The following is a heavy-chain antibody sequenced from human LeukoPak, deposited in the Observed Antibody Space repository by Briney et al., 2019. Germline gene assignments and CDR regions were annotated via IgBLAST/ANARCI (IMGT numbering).Heavy chain of an antibody. CDR3: AKAAPLRYFDWLFDY. Sequence: GGSLGLSCAASGFTFSSYAMSWVRQAPGKGLEWVSAISGSGGSTYYADSVEGRFPISRDNSKNTLYLQMNSLRAEDTAVYYCAKAAPLRYFDWLFDYWGQGPLVPVSS. CDR2: ISGSGGST. D-gene: IGHD3-9*01. CDR1: GFTFSSYA. J-gene: IGHJ4*02. V-gene: IGHV3-23*01.